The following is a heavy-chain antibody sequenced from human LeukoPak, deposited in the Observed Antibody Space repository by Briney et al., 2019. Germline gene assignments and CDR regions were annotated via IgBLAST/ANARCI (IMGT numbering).Heavy chain of an antibody. CDR3: ARVDSPTMAYFDY. J-gene: IGHJ4*02. D-gene: IGHD4/OR15-4a*01. Sequence: GGSLRLSCAASRFTFSSYAMHWVRQAPGKGLEWVAVISYDGSNKYYADSVKGRFTISRDNSKNTLYLQMNSLRAEDTAVYYCARVDSPTMAYFDYWGQGTLVTVSS. V-gene: IGHV3-30*04. CDR2: ISYDGSNK. CDR1: RFTFSSYA.